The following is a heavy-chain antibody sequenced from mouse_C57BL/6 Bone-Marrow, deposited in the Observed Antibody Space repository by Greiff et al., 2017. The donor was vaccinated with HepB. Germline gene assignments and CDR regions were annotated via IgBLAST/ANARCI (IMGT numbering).Heavy chain of an antibody. V-gene: IGHV2-3*01. CDR3: AKERGVYGNYSFAY. CDR2: IWGDGST. Sequence: VQLQQSGPGLVAPSQSLSITCTVSGFSLTSYGVSWVRQPPGKGLEWLGVIWGDGSTNYHSALISRLSISKDNSKSQVFLKLNSLQTDDTATYYCAKERGVYGNYSFAYWGQGTLVTVSA. D-gene: IGHD2-1*01. J-gene: IGHJ3*01. CDR1: GFSLTSYG.